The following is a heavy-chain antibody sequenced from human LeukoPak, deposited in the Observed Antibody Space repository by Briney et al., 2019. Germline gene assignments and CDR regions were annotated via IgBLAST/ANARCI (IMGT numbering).Heavy chain of an antibody. Sequence: GESLKIFCKGSGYSFTSYWIGWGRQMPGKGVGWMGILYPGDSNTSYSRSFQGQVTISVDKSLSTAYLQWSSRKASDTAMYYCARQMTTVTGRDAFDIWGQGTLVTVSS. V-gene: IGHV5-51*01. D-gene: IGHD4-17*01. CDR2: LYPGDSNT. CDR1: GYSFTSYW. J-gene: IGHJ3*02. CDR3: ARQMTTVTGRDAFDI.